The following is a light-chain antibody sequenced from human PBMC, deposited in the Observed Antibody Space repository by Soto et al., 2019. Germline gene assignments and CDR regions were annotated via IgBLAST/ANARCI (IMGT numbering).Light chain of an antibody. CDR1: QDINNW. CDR2: TVS. J-gene: IGKJ4*01. V-gene: IGKV1-12*01. CDR3: QQGKCFRLT. Sequence: DIQMTQSPSSVSAFVGDRVTITCRASQDINNWLAWYQQKPGLAPRLLIYTVSNLQRGVPSRFSGSRAGTDFTLTINSLQPEDLATYYCQQGKCFRLTFGGGTRVEIK.